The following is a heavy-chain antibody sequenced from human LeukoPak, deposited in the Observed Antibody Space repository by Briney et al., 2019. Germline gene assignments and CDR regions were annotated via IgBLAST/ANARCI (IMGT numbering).Heavy chain of an antibody. Sequence: GGSLRLSCAASGFTFSNYAMHWVRLAPGKGLEWLTIISDNGNYKYYADSVQGRFAISRDNSKNTLYLQINSLRVEDTALYYCAKGDGSFVMDSWGQGTLVTVSS. J-gene: IGHJ4*02. CDR3: AKGDGSFVMDS. D-gene: IGHD3-16*02. CDR1: GFTFSNYA. V-gene: IGHV3-30*09. CDR2: ISDNGNYK.